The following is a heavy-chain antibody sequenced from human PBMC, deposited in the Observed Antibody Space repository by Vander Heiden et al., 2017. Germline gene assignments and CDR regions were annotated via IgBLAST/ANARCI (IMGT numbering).Heavy chain of an antibody. J-gene: IGHJ2*01. V-gene: IGHV3-23*01. CDR2: RGGSGGST. Sequence: EVQLLESGGGLVQPGGSLILSCAASGFTSSRYGIGWVRQDEGKGLEWVSARGGSGGSTYYADSVKGRFTISRDNSKNTLYLQMNRLRAEDTAVYYCAKGGLYSSSGSYWYFDLWGRGTLVTVSS. D-gene: IGHD6-6*01. CDR3: AKGGLYSSSGSYWYFDL. CDR1: GFTSSRYG.